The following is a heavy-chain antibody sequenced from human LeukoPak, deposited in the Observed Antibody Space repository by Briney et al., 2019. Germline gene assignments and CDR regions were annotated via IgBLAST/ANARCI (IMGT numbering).Heavy chain of an antibody. CDR1: GFTFSSYG. Sequence: GGSLRLSCAASGFTFSSYGMHWVRQAPGKGLEWVAVIWYDGSNKYYADSVKGRFTISRDNGKNSLYLQMNSLRAEDTAIYYCARGYCSTTTCYNEVIGHWGQGTLVTVSS. J-gene: IGHJ4*02. CDR2: IWYDGSNK. CDR3: ARGYCSTTTCYNEVIGH. D-gene: IGHD2-2*01. V-gene: IGHV3-33*01.